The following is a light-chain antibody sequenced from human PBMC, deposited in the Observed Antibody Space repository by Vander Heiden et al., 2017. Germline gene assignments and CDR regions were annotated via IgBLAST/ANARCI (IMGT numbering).Light chain of an antibody. Sequence: EIVMTQSPVFLPVTPGEPASISCRSSQSLLHHNGFKYLDWYLQKPGQSPQLLIYLGSIRASGVPDRFSGSGSGSDFTLEISRVEAEDVVIYYCMQALQTPRTFGQGTRVEIK. J-gene: IGKJ1*01. CDR3: MQALQTPRT. V-gene: IGKV2-28*01. CDR1: QSLLHHNGFKY. CDR2: LGS.